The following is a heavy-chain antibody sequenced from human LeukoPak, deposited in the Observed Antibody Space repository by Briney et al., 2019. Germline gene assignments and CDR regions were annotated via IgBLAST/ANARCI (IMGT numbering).Heavy chain of an antibody. D-gene: IGHD3-10*01. CDR3: AKDQWWFGESNAFDI. CDR1: GFTFSSYA. CDR2: IRYDGSNK. J-gene: IGHJ3*02. Sequence: PGGSLRLSCAASGFTFSSYAMSWVRQAPGKGLEWVSFIRYDGSNKYYADSAKGRFTTSRDNSKNTLFLQMNSLRAEDTAVYYCAKDQWWFGESNAFDIWGQGTMVTVSS. V-gene: IGHV3-30*02.